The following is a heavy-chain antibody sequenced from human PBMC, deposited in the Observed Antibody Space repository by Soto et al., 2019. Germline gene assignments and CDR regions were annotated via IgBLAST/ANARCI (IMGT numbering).Heavy chain of an antibody. Sequence: EVQLLESGGGLVQPGGSLRLSCAASGFTFSTYAVIWVRQAPGKGLEWVSVITGSGGSTYYADSVKGRFTISRDTSKNTLFLQMNSLRAEDTAVYYCAKDRYGDYGGIDYWGQGTMVTVSS. CDR2: ITGSGGST. J-gene: IGHJ4*02. D-gene: IGHD4-17*01. V-gene: IGHV3-23*01. CDR3: AKDRYGDYGGIDY. CDR1: GFTFSTYA.